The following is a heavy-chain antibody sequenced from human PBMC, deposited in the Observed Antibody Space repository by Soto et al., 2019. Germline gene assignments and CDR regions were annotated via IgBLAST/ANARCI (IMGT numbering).Heavy chain of an antibody. CDR2: IWYDGSNK. CDR1: GFTFSSYG. J-gene: IGHJ6*02. CDR3: ARDITRVAATLSYYYYGMDV. V-gene: IGHV3-33*01. D-gene: IGHD2-15*01. Sequence: GGSLRLSCAASGFTFSSYGMHWVRQAPGKGLEWVAVIWYDGSNKYYADSVKGRFTISRDNSKNTLYLQMNSLRAEDTAVYYYARDITRVAATLSYYYYGMDVWGQGTTVTVSS.